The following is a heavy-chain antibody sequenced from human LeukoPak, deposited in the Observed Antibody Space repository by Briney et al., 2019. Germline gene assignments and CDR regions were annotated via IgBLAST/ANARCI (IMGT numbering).Heavy chain of an antibody. J-gene: IGHJ5*02. D-gene: IGHD3-10*01. Sequence: PSETLSLICTVPGDSVGRDFWSWIRQPPGKGLEWVGYVYSSGTTNYSPSLKSRVTISLDTSNNEVSLELSSVTAADTAVYYCARHGKTWFGEYPRPYKWFDLWGQGTLVSVSS. CDR1: GDSVGRDF. CDR2: VYSSGTT. V-gene: IGHV4-59*08. CDR3: ARHGKTWFGEYPRPYKWFDL.